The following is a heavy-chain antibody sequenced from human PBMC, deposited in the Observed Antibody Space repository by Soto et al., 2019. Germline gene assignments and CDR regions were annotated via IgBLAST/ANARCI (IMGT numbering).Heavy chain of an antibody. V-gene: IGHV1-18*01. CDR3: ARDNLDYGDYGDPYYYYYYDMDV. D-gene: IGHD4-17*01. CDR2: ISAYNGNT. CDR1: GYTFTSYG. J-gene: IGHJ6*02. Sequence: ASVKVSCKASGYTFTSYGISWVRQAPGQGLEWMGWISAYNGNTNYAQKLQGRVTMTTDTSTSTAYMELRSLRSDDTAVYYCARDNLDYGDYGDPYYYYYYDMDVWGQGTMVTVSS.